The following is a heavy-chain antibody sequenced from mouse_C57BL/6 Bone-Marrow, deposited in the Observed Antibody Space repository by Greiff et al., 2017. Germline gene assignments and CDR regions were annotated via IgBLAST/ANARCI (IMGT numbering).Heavy chain of an antibody. D-gene: IGHD1-3*01. Sequence: VKLQESGAELVRPGTSVKVSCKASGYAFTNYLIEWVKQRPGQGLEWIGVINPGSGGTNYNEKFKGKATLTADKSSSTAYMQLSSLTSEDSAVYVCARGAHGTGAWFAYWGQGTLVTVSA. V-gene: IGHV1-54*01. CDR3: ARGAHGTGAWFAY. CDR2: INPGSGGT. J-gene: IGHJ3*01. CDR1: GYAFTNYL.